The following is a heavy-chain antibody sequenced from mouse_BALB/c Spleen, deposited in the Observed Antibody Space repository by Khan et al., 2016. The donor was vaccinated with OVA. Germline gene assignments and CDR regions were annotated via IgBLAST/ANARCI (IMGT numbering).Heavy chain of an antibody. J-gene: IGHJ4*01. V-gene: IGHV2-3*01. Sequence: VQLQESGPGLVAPSQSLSITCTVSGFSLSNYGVNWVRQPPGKGLEWLGVIWGDGSTNYHSVLKSRLSISKDNSKNQVFLKLHSLQTDDTATYSCVRFSTAPRNDYTMDYWGQGTSVTVSS. CDR2: IWGDGST. CDR3: VRFSTAPRNDYTMDY. CDR1: GFSLSNYG. D-gene: IGHD1-2*01.